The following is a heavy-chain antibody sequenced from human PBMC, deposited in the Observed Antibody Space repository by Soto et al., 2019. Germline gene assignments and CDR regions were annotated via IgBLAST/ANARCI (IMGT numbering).Heavy chain of an antibody. CDR3: TSYYDYVWGSYRSDYYYYGMDV. CDR1: GFTFSGSA. V-gene: IGHV3-73*01. Sequence: GGSLRLSCAASGFTFSGSAMHWVRQASGKGLEWVGRIRSKANSYATAYAASVKGRFTISRDDSKNMAYLQMNSLKTEDTAVYYCTSYYDYVWGSYRSDYYYYGMDVWGQGTTVTVSS. CDR2: IRSKANSYAT. J-gene: IGHJ6*02. D-gene: IGHD3-16*02.